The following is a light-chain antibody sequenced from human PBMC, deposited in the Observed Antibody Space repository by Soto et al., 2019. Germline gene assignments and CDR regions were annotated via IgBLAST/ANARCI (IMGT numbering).Light chain of an antibody. Sequence: DIQLTQSPAFLSASVGDRVIITCRASQGITSYLAWYQQRAGKAPKLLIYAASSLQSGVPSRFSGSGSGTDLTITISSLQPEDVETYDCQQSYSTPRTFGQGTKVDIK. CDR3: QQSYSTPRT. CDR2: AAS. V-gene: IGKV1-39*01. CDR1: QGITSY. J-gene: IGKJ1*01.